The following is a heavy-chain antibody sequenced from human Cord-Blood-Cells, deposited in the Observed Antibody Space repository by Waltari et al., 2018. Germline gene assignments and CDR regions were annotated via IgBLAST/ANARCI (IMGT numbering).Heavy chain of an antibody. CDR1: RGTFTSSA. V-gene: IGHV1-69*01. J-gene: IGHJ4*02. CDR2: IIPIFGTA. D-gene: IGHD6-6*01. Sequence: QVQLVQSGAEVKKPGSSVKVSCKAPRGTFTSSALSWVRPAPGQGLEWMGGIIPIFGTANYAQKFQGRVTITADESTSTAYMELSSLRSEDTAVYYCARGYSSSSVNYFDYWGQGTLVTVSS. CDR3: ARGYSSSSVNYFDY.